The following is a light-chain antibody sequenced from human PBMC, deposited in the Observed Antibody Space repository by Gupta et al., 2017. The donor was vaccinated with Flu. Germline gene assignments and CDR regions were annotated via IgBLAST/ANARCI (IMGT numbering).Light chain of an antibody. V-gene: IGLV1-47*02. CDR1: NFNIGTNF. Sequence: RVTISCSGDNFNIGTNFAYWYQQPPGTAPKRLSDSGDQRPSGVPDRFSGSKSGTSAYLAISGLRSEDEADDYCAAWDDRLNIWVFGGGTKLTVL. CDR2: SGD. J-gene: IGLJ3*02. CDR3: AAWDDRLNIWV.